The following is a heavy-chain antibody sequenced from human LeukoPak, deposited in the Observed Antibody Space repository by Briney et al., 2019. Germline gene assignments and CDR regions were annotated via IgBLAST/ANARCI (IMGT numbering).Heavy chain of an antibody. CDR3: ARDARFLEWLLSLHYGMDV. CDR1: GYTFTGYY. D-gene: IGHD3-3*01. Sequence: GASVKVSCKASGYTFTGYYIHWVRLVPGQGLEWMGRINPNSGGTNYAQKFQGRVTMTRDTSISTAYMELSRLRSDDTAVYYCARDARFLEWLLSLHYGMDVWGQGTTVTVSS. CDR2: INPNSGGT. J-gene: IGHJ6*02. V-gene: IGHV1-2*06.